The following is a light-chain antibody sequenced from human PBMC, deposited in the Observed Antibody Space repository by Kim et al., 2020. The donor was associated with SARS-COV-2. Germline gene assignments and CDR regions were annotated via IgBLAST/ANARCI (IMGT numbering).Light chain of an antibody. V-gene: IGKV3-20*01. CDR3: QQYGISRLG. J-gene: IGKJ4*01. Sequence: LCRGDSATLSCRASPSVSSNYLAWYQQKPGHAPRLLVYGGSSRATGIPDRFSGSRSGTDFTLTISRLEPDDFAVYYWQQYGISRLGFGGGTKVVI. CDR1: PSVSSNY. CDR2: GGS.